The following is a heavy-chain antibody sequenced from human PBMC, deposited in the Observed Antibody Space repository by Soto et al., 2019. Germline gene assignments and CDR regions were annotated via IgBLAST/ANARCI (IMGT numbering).Heavy chain of an antibody. V-gene: IGHV3-74*01. CDR3: ARGVYYYDSSGYYIDALDI. J-gene: IGHJ3*02. CDR1: GFTFSSYW. CDR2: INSDGSST. Sequence: GGSLRLSCAASGFTFSSYWMHWVRQAPGKGLVWVSRINSDGSSTSYADSVKGRFTISRDNAKNTLYLQMNSLRAEDTAVYYCARGVYYYDSSGYYIDALDIWGQGTMVTVS. D-gene: IGHD3-22*01.